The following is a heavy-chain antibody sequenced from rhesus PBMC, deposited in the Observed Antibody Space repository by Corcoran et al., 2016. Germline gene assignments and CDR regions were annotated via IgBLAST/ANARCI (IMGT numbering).Heavy chain of an antibody. Sequence: QVQLVQSGAEIKQPGASVKLSCKASGYTFTSYYMHWVRQATGQGLEWIVLITPYNGNKGYAQNFQGRVTITTDTSTSTGYMELSSLRSEDTAVYYCTREGYRGGPSFDYWGQGVLVTVSS. CDR2: ITPYNGNK. CDR3: TREGYRGGPSFDY. CDR1: GYTFTSYY. V-gene: IGHV1-1*01. D-gene: IGHD5-42*01. J-gene: IGHJ4*01.